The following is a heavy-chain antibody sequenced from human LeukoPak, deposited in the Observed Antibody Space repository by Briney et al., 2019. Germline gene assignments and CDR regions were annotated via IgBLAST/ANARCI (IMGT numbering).Heavy chain of an antibody. D-gene: IGHD4-23*01. CDR1: GFTFRHFG. V-gene: IGHV3-33*01. CDR2: IWKDGSNK. CDR3: ARDRYGGSYFDY. J-gene: IGHJ4*02. Sequence: GGSLRLSCAASGFTFRHFGMHWVRQAPGRGLEWVTIIWKDGSNKVYADSVKGRFTISRDNSKNTLYLQMNSLRAEDTAVYFCARDRYGGSYFDYWGQGILVTVSS.